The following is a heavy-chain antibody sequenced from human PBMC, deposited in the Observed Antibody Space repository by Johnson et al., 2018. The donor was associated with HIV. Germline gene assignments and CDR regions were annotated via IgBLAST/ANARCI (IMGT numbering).Heavy chain of an antibody. CDR2: ISYDGSNK. Sequence: QVQLVESGGGLVQPGGSLRLSCAASGFTFSSYAMHWVRQAPGKGLEWVAVISYDGSNKYYADSVKGRFTISRDNSKNTLYLQMNSLRAEDTAVYYCARDRGVAVVIATEGGAFDIWGQGTMVTVSS. J-gene: IGHJ3*02. CDR3: ARDRGVAVVIATEGGAFDI. V-gene: IGHV3-30*04. D-gene: IGHD2-21*01. CDR1: GFTFSSYA.